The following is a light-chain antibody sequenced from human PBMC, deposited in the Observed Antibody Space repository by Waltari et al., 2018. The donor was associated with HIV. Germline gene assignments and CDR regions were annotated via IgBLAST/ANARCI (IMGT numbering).Light chain of an antibody. CDR3: QVWDSTTALG. J-gene: IGLJ2*01. Sequence: SYELTQPPSVSVTPGQTASITCSGNKMGDKYACWYQHRPGQSPVLVIYQDTKRPSGIPERFAGSNAGNTATLTIRGTQTMDEADYYCQVWDSTTALGFGGGTKLTVL. V-gene: IGLV3-1*01. CDR1: KMGDKY. CDR2: QDT.